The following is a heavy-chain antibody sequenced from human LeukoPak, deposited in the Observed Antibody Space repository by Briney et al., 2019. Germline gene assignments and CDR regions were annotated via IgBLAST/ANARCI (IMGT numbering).Heavy chain of an antibody. Sequence: PGGSLRLSCAASGFTFSSYEMNWVRQAPGKGLEGVSYISSSGSTIYYADSVKGRFTISRDNAKNSLYLQMNSLRAEDTAIYYCARGGGYEGPDYWGQGTLVTVSS. V-gene: IGHV3-48*03. CDR3: ARGGGYEGPDY. CDR2: ISSSGSTI. D-gene: IGHD5-12*01. CDR1: GFTFSSYE. J-gene: IGHJ4*02.